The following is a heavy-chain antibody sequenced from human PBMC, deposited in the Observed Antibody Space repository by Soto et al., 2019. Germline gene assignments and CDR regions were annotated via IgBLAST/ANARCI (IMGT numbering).Heavy chain of an antibody. CDR1: HGSISIGTND. CDR3: ARHEAGWYFDS. D-gene: IGHD6-25*01. J-gene: IGHJ4*02. CDR2: IYYSGST. Sequence: SETLSVSCTFSHGSISIGTNDWAWIRQPPGKGLEWIANIYYSGSTFYNPSLKSRVTISLDTSKNHFSLKLRSVTAADTAVYYCARHEAGWYFDSWGQGTMVTVSS. V-gene: IGHV4-39*01.